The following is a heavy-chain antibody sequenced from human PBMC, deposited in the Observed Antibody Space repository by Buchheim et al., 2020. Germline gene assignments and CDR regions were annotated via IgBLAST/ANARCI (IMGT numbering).Heavy chain of an antibody. V-gene: IGHV4-39*01. J-gene: IGHJ6*02. CDR3: ARMLDCSGRTCYHYYAMDV. CDR2: LHYSGRT. CDR1: GGSISSGSYF. Sequence: LSLTCLVSGGSISSGSYFWGWIRQPPGKGLEWIGTLHYSGRTYYNASLQSRVTISVDTSKNQFSLKLTSVSAADTAVYFCARMLDCSGRTCYHYYAMDVWGQGTT. D-gene: IGHD2-15*01.